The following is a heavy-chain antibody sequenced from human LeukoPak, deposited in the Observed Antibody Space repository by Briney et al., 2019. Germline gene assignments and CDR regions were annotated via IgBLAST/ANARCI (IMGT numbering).Heavy chain of an antibody. D-gene: IGHD3-10*01. V-gene: IGHV3-74*01. J-gene: IGHJ6*02. CDR3: ARPIGSGSYYPYYYAMDV. CDR2: INSDGSST. Sequence: GGSLRLSCAASGSGFTFSNYWMHWVRQAPGKGLVWVSRINSDGSSTSYADSVKGRFTISRDSAKNTLYLQMNSLRAEDTAVYYCARPIGSGSYYPYYYAMDVWGQGTTVTVSS. CDR1: GSGFTFSNYW.